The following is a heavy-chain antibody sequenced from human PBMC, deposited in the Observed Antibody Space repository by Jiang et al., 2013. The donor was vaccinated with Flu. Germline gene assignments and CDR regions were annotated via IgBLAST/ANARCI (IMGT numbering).Heavy chain of an antibody. V-gene: IGHV3-48*01. D-gene: IGHD3-10*01. CDR1: AFTFSSYT. CDR2: ISGSRTTI. CDR3: ARSQPGGGYFDL. J-gene: IGHJ2*01. Sequence: VQLLESGGGLIPPGESLRLSCAASAFTFSSYTMNWVRQAPGKGLEWVSDISGSRTTIYYADSVKGRFTISRDKAKNSLYLQMNSLRAEDTAVYYCARSQPGGGYFDLWGRGTLVTVSS.